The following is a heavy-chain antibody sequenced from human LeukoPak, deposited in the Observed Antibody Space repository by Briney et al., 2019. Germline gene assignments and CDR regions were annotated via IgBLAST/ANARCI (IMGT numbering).Heavy chain of an antibody. Sequence: SETLSLTCTVSGGSTSNSYWCWVRQPAGKGLEWIGRISASGNTDYNPSLKGRVTMSVDTSKNQFSLRLTSVTAADTAEYYCAREGRSSTPGYWGQGTLVTVSS. CDR1: GGSTSNSY. J-gene: IGHJ4*02. V-gene: IGHV4-4*07. CDR2: ISASGNT. CDR3: AREGRSSTPGY. D-gene: IGHD2-15*01.